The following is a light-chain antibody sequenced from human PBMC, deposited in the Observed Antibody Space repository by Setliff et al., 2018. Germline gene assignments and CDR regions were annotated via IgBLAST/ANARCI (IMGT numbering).Light chain of an antibody. J-gene: IGLJ1*01. CDR2: DVT. Sequence: SVLTQPPSASGSPGQSLTISCTGTSNDIGAYNFVSWYQQYPGKAPRLIIYDVTKRPSGVPDRFSGSKSGSTASLTVSGLQAEDEADYYCSSYAASYNPYVFGAGTKVTVL. CDR1: SNDIGAYNF. CDR3: SSYAASYNPYV. V-gene: IGLV2-8*01.